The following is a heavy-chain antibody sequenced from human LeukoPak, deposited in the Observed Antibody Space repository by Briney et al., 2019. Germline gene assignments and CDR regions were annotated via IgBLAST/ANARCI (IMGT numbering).Heavy chain of an antibody. CDR1: GFTFNNYA. Sequence: GGSLRLSCAASGFTFNNYAMTWVRQAPGKGLEWVSAISGSGGSTYYADSVKGRFTISRDNSKNTLYLQMNSLRAEDTAVYYCAKDPYSSGYTYFDYWGQGTLVTVSS. J-gene: IGHJ4*02. D-gene: IGHD6-19*01. CDR2: ISGSGGST. V-gene: IGHV3-23*01. CDR3: AKDPYSSGYTYFDY.